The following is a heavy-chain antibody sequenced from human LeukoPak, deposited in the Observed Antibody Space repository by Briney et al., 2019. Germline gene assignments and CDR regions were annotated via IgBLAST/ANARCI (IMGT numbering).Heavy chain of an antibody. CDR3: ARSWTGDTFDF. CDR2: IYPGDSDT. Sequence: GESLKISCKGSGYSFPNYWIGWVRQMPGRGLEWMGIIYPGDSDTRYSPSFQGQVTISADKSISTAYVQWSSLKASDTAMYYCARSWTGDTFDFWGQGTLVIVSS. V-gene: IGHV5-51*01. CDR1: GYSFPNYW. J-gene: IGHJ3*01. D-gene: IGHD3/OR15-3a*01.